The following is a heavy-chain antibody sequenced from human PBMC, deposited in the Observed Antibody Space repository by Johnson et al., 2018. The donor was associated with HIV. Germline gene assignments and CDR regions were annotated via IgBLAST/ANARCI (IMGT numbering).Heavy chain of an antibody. CDR3: ARAYMSSGSYYDAFDI. Sequence: QVQLVESGGGVVQTGRSLRLSCAVSGFTLSNYAMHWVRQAPGKGLEWVAFISNDGSNKYYADSVKGRFTISRDNSKNTLYLQMNSLRAEDTAIYYCARAYMSSGSYYDAFDIWGQGTMVIVSS. CDR2: ISNDGSNK. V-gene: IGHV3-30*04. D-gene: IGHD1-26*01. J-gene: IGHJ3*02. CDR1: GFTLSNYA.